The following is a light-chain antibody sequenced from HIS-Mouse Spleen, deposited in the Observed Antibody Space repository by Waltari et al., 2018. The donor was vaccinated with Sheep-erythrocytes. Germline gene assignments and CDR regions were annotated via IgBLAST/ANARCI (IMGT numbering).Light chain of an antibody. V-gene: IGLV2-11*01. Sequence: QSALTQPRSVSGSPGQSVTISCTGTSSDVGGYNYVSWYQQHPGKAPKLMIYDVSKRTSGVPDRFSGSSAGNTATMTISRVEAGDEADYYCQVWDSSSDHYVFGTGTKVTVL. CDR2: DVS. CDR3: QVWDSSSDHYV. CDR1: SSDVGGYNY. J-gene: IGLJ1*01.